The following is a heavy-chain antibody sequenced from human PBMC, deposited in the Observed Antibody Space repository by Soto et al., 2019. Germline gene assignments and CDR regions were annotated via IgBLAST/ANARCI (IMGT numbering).Heavy chain of an antibody. CDR1: GGSISSGGYY. J-gene: IGHJ5*02. V-gene: IGHV4-31*03. CDR3: ARDKVAARPSGWFDP. D-gene: IGHD6-6*01. Sequence: SETLSLTCTVSGGSISSGGYYWSWIRQHPGKGLEWIGYIYYSGSTYYNPSLKSRVTISVDTSKNQFSLKLSSVTAADTAVYYCARDKVAARPSGWFDPWGQGTLVTVSS. CDR2: IYYSGST.